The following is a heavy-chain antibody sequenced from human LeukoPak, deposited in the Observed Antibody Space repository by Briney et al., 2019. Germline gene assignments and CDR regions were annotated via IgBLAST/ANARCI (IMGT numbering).Heavy chain of an antibody. CDR1: GFTFSSYA. Sequence: PGGSLRLSCAASGFTFSSYAMSWVRQAPGKGLEWVPAISGSGGSTYYADSVKGRFTISRDNSKNTLYLQMNSLRAEDTAVYYCAKGRPYYDFWSGYADFDYWGQGTLVTVSS. D-gene: IGHD3-3*01. CDR3: AKGRPYYDFWSGYADFDY. CDR2: ISGSGGST. V-gene: IGHV3-23*01. J-gene: IGHJ4*02.